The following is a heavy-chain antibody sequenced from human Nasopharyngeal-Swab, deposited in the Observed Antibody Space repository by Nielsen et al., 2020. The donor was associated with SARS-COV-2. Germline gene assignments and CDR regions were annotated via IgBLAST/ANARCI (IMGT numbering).Heavy chain of an antibody. Sequence: ESLKISCTVSGGSISSSSYYWSWIRQPPGKGLEWIGYIYYSGSTNYNPSLKSRVTISVDTSKNQFSLKLSSVTAADTAVYYCARLVGATDYYYYGMDVWGQGTTVTVSS. V-gene: IGHV4-61*01. J-gene: IGHJ6*02. D-gene: IGHD1-26*01. CDR2: IYYSGST. CDR3: ARLVGATDYYYYGMDV. CDR1: GGSISSSSYY.